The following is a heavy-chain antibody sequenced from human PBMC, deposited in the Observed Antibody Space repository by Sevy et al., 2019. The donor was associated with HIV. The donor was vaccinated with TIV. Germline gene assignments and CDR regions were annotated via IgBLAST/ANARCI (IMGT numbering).Heavy chain of an antibody. J-gene: IGHJ4*02. CDR2: ISANTYSA. CDR3: AKQVYFDWLSPGYHFAY. D-gene: IGHD3-9*01. CDR1: GFTFSNYA. Sequence: GGSLRLSCAASGFTFSNYAMSWVRQAPGKGLEWVSAISANTYSAYYADSVKGRFTISRDNSKNTLFLQMNSLRAEDTALYYCAKQVYFDWLSPGYHFAYWGQGALVTVSS. V-gene: IGHV3-23*01.